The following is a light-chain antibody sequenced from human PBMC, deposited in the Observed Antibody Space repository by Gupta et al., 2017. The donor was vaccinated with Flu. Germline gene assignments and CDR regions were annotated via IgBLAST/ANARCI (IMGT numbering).Light chain of an antibody. CDR1: NSDVGAYNL. CDR2: EGS. CDR3: CSFTTSDTVL. J-gene: IGLJ2*01. Sequence: QSALTQPASVSGSPGQSITISCTGTNSDVGAYNLVSWYQQRPGSAPTLILYEGSERPSGISYRFSGSKSGNTASLTISGRQAEDEAEYYCCSFTTSDTVLFGGGTKVTVL. V-gene: IGLV2-14*02.